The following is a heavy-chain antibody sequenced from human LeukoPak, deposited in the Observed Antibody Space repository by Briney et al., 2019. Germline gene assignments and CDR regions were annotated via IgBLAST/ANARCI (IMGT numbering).Heavy chain of an antibody. Sequence: GGSLRLSCAASGFTFSSYSMNWVRQAPGKGLEWVSYVSSSISTIYYADSVKGRFTISRDNAKNPLYLQMNSLRDEDTAVYYCASGVVFYDSSGSHFEYWGQGTLVTVSS. J-gene: IGHJ4*02. V-gene: IGHV3-48*02. CDR2: VSSSISTI. CDR1: GFTFSSYS. D-gene: IGHD3-22*01. CDR3: ASGVVFYDSSGSHFEY.